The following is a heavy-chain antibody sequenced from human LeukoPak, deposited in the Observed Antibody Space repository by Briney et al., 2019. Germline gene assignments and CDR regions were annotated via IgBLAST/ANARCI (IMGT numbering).Heavy chain of an antibody. Sequence: SQTLSLTCAISGDSVSSNSAAWNWIRQSPSRGLERLGRTYYRSKWYNDYAVSVKSRITINPDTSKNQFSLQLNSVTPEDTAVYYCARMDYDILTGYPYFDYWGQGTLVTVSS. V-gene: IGHV6-1*01. CDR2: TYYRSKWYN. CDR1: GDSVSSNSAA. CDR3: ARMDYDILTGYPYFDY. J-gene: IGHJ4*02. D-gene: IGHD3-9*01.